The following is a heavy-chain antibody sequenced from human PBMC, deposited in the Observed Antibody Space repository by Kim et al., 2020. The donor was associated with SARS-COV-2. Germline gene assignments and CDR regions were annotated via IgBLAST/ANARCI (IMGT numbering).Heavy chain of an antibody. V-gene: IGHV3-53*04. CDR3: ASKSVVVAATFGYYYGMDV. J-gene: IGHJ6*02. D-gene: IGHD2-15*01. Sequence: GRFTIARHNSKNTLYLQMNSLRAEDTAVYYCASKSVVVAATFGYYYGMDVWGQGTTVTVSS.